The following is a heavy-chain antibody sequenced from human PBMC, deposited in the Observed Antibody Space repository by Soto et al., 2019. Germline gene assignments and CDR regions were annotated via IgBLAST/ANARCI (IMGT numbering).Heavy chain of an antibody. D-gene: IGHD3-3*01. CDR3: AKSVMEWLLLIDY. V-gene: IGHV3-23*01. J-gene: IGHJ4*02. CDR2: ISGSGGST. CDR1: GFTFSSYA. Sequence: EVQLLESGGGLVQPGVSLRLSCAASGFTFSSYAMSWVRQAPGKGLEWVSAISGSGGSTYYADSVKGRFTISRDNSKNTLYLQMNSLRAEDTAVYYCAKSVMEWLLLIDYWGQGTLVTVSS.